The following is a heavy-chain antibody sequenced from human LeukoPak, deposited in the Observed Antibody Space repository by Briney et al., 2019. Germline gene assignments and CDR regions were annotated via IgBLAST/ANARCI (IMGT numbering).Heavy chain of an antibody. CDR1: GFTVSSNY. J-gene: IGHJ1*01. V-gene: IGHV3-21*01. D-gene: IGHD3-10*01. CDR2: ISSSSSYI. Sequence: PGGSLRLSCAASGFTVSSNYMSWVRQAPGKGLEGVSSISSSSSYIYYADSVKGRFTISRDNAKNSLYLQMNSLRAEDTAVYYCAREGTYYYGSGSYYTPFQHWGQGTLVTVSS. CDR3: AREGTYYYGSGSYYTPFQH.